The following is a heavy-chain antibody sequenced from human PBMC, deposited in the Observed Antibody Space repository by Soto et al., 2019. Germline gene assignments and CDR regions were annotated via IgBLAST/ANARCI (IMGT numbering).Heavy chain of an antibody. CDR1: GYGFASYA. CDR3: ARGDHYDILTGSREDFDY. Sequence: GASVEVTWKESGYGFASYAMRWVRQANGQRLEWMGWINAGNGNTKYSQKFQGRVTITRDTSASTAYMELSSLRSEDTAVYYCARGDHYDILTGSREDFDYWGQGTLVTVSS. V-gene: IGHV1-3*01. J-gene: IGHJ4*02. CDR2: INAGNGNT. D-gene: IGHD3-9*01.